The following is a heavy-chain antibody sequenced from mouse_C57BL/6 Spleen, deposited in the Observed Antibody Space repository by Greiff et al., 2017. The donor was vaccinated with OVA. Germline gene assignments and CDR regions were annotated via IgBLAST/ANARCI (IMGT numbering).Heavy chain of an antibody. Sequence: EVQLVEPGPELVKPGASVKISCKASGYSFTGYYMHWVKQSHGKILDWIGNIYPYNGVSSYNQKFKGKATLTVDKSSSTAYMELRSLTSEDSAVYYCASLELGLDDWGQGTTLTVSS. CDR2: IYPYNGVS. V-gene: IGHV1-31*01. CDR3: ASLELGLDD. J-gene: IGHJ2*01. D-gene: IGHD4-1*01. CDR1: GYSFTGYY.